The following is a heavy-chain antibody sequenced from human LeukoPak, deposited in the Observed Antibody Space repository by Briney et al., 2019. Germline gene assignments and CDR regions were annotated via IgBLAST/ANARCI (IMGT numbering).Heavy chain of an antibody. CDR3: ARAGYCSSTSWCPMDV. D-gene: IGHD2-2*01. Sequence: VASVKVSCKASGGTFSSYTISWVRQAPGQGLEWMGRIIPILGIANYAQKFQGRVTITADKSTSTAYMELSSLRSEDTAVYYCARAGYCSSTSWCPMDVWGQGTTVTVSS. V-gene: IGHV1-69*02. CDR1: GGTFSSYT. CDR2: IIPILGIA. J-gene: IGHJ6*02.